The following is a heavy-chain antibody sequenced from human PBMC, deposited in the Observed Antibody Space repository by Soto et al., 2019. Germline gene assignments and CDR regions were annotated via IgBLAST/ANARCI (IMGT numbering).Heavy chain of an antibody. CDR1: GGTFSSYA. Sequence: VASVQVSCKASGGTFSSYAISWVRQAPGQGLEWMGGIIPIFGTANYAQKFQGRVTITADESTSTAYMELSSLRSEDTAVYYCARANLDYDFWSDDEVSPWGQGTLVTVAS. CDR3: ARANLDYDFWSDDEVSP. D-gene: IGHD3-3*01. J-gene: IGHJ5*02. CDR2: IIPIFGTA. V-gene: IGHV1-69*13.